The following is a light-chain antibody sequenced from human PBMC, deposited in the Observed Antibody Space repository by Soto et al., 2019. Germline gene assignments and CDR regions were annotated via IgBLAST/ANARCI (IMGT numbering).Light chain of an antibody. CDR3: KQDSISSPLP. CDR2: TAS. J-gene: IGKJ4*01. V-gene: IGKV3-20*01. Sequence: EIVLTQSPGTLSLSPGERATLSCRASQSISSYYLAWYQQKPGQAPRLLIYTASSRATGIPDRFSGSGSGTDVTLTISRLEPEDFAVYYCKQDSISSPLPFGGGTKVEIK. CDR1: QSISSYY.